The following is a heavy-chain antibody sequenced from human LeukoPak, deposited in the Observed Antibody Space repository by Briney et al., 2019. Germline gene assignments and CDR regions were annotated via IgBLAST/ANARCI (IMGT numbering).Heavy chain of an antibody. Sequence: GGSLRLSCAASGFTFSIAWMSWVRQAPGTGLEWVGRIKSKSAGGTTDYATLVKGRFTMSRDDSKNTLYLQMNSLKTEDTAVYYCTTALHDYGGNIVDYWGQGTLVTVSS. V-gene: IGHV3-15*01. J-gene: IGHJ4*02. CDR3: TTALHDYGGNIVDY. D-gene: IGHD4-23*01. CDR2: IKSKSAGGTT. CDR1: GFTFSIAW.